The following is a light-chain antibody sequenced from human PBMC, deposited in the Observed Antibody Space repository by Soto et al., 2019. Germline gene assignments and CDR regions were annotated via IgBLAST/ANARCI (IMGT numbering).Light chain of an antibody. Sequence: EIVLTQSPATLSVSPGERATLSCRASQNVNSNLAWYQQKPGQAPRFLFDGASTSATGIPARFSGSGSGTEFTLTISSLQSEDFAVYYCQQYNNWPFTFGQGTKLEIQ. J-gene: IGKJ2*01. CDR1: QNVNSN. CDR2: GAS. CDR3: QQYNNWPFT. V-gene: IGKV3-15*01.